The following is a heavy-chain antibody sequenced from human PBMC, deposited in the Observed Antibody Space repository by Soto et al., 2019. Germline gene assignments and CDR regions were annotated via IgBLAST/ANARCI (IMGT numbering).Heavy chain of an antibody. J-gene: IGHJ4*02. V-gene: IGHV1-69*06. Sequence: VASVKVSCKASGGTFSSYAISWVRQAPGQGLEWMGGIIPIFGTANYARKFQGRVTITADKSTSTAYMELSSLRSEDTAVYYCARDHYSSFDYWGQGPLVTVYS. CDR2: IIPIFGTA. D-gene: IGHD4-4*01. CDR1: GGTFSSYA. CDR3: ARDHYSSFDY.